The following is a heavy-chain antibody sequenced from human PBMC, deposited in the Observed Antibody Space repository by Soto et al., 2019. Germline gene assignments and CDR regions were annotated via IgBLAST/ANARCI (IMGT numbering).Heavy chain of an antibody. D-gene: IGHD3-10*01. V-gene: IGHV3-74*01. CDR3: ARDRGRSEG. CDR2: INSDETIT. J-gene: IGHJ4*01. CDR1: GFTFSSYW. Sequence: GGSLRLSCAASGFTFSSYWMHWVRQAPGKGLVWVSRINSDETITTYADSVKGRFTISRDNAKNTLYLQMNSLRAEDTAVYYCARDRGRSEGWGHGTRVTVSS.